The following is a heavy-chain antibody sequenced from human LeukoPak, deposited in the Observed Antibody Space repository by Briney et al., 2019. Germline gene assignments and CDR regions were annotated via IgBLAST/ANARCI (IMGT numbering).Heavy chain of an antibody. V-gene: IGHV1-46*01. CDR2: INPSGGTT. J-gene: IGHJ3*02. Sequence: GASVKVSCKASGYTFTSNYMYWVRQAPGQGLEWMGIINPSGGTTRYAQKFQGRVTMTRDTSTSTLYMELSSLRSEDTAVYYCARDWDDFPERHAFDIWGQGTMVTVSS. CDR3: ARDWDDFPERHAFDI. D-gene: IGHD3-3*01. CDR1: GYTFTSNY.